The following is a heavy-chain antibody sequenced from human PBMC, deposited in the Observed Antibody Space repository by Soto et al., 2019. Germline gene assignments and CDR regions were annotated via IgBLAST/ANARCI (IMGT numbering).Heavy chain of an antibody. D-gene: IGHD3-9*01. V-gene: IGHV1-2*02. CDR3: ARDRVSYYDILSYGMDV. CDR1: GYTFTGYY. J-gene: IGHJ6*02. Sequence: ASVKVSCKASGYTFTGYYMHWVRQAPGQGLEWMGWINPNRGGTNCAQKFQGRVTMTRDTSISTAYMELSRLRSDDTAVYYCARDRVSYYDILSYGMDVWGQGTTVTVSS. CDR2: INPNRGGT.